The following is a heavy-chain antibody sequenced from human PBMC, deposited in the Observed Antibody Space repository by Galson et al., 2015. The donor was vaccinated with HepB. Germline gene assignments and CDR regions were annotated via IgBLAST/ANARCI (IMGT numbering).Heavy chain of an antibody. J-gene: IGHJ4*02. CDR3: ARDYGDYFDY. Sequence: SVKVSCKASGYTFTSYYMHWVRQAPGQGLEWMGIINPSGGSTSYAQQFQGRVTLTSDTSTSTVYMELSSLRSEDTAVYYCARDYGDYFDYWGQGTLVTVSS. V-gene: IGHV1-46*01. CDR2: INPSGGST. CDR1: GYTFTSYY. D-gene: IGHD4-17*01.